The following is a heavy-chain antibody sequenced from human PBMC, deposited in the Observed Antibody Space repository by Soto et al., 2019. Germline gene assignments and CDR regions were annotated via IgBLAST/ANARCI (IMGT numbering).Heavy chain of an antibody. V-gene: IGHV1-18*01. J-gene: IGHJ4*02. CDR3: ARGPTDYYDNSGDYSLDY. Sequence: QVQLVQSGAEVTEPGASVKVSCKASGYTFITYGMSWVRQAPGQGLDWMGWISTYNGDTKYADRLQGRVAMTTDTTTGTAYMELRSLRSDDTAVYYCARGPTDYYDNSGDYSLDYWGQGTLVTVSS. D-gene: IGHD3-22*01. CDR2: ISTYNGDT. CDR1: GYTFITYG.